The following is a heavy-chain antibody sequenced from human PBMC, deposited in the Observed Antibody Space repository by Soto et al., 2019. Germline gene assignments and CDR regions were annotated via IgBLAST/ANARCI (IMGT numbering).Heavy chain of an antibody. CDR3: AREKCSSTSCNHGMDV. D-gene: IGHD2-2*01. CDR2: ITTTSTYK. V-gene: IGHV3-21*01. CDR1: AFTFNNFP. J-gene: IGHJ6*02. Sequence: GGSLRLSCVASAFTFNNFPMHWVRQAPGKGLQWLASITTTSTYKYYADSVKGRFSISRDNAKNSLYLELTNLRSEDTAVYYCAREKCSSTSCNHGMDVWGLGTTVTLS.